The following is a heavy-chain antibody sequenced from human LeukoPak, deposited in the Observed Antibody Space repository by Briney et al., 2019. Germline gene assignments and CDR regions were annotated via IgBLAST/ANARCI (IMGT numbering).Heavy chain of an antibody. J-gene: IGHJ4*02. CDR1: GFTFSTYM. D-gene: IGHD1-26*01. CDR3: ARDVGGSLDY. V-gene: IGHV3-7*01. CDR2: IKGDESAR. Sequence: QPGGSLRLSCAASGFTFSTYMMAWVRQAPGKGLEWVANIKGDESARHEADSVKGRFTISRDNAQNSVYLQMSSLRGEDTAVYYCARDVGGSLDYWGQGTLVTVSS.